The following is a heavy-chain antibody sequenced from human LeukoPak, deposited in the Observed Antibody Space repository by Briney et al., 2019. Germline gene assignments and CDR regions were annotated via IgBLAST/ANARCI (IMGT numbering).Heavy chain of an antibody. V-gene: IGHV4-59*01. J-gene: IGHJ5*02. CDR3: ARRVGDDFWSGPRFDP. D-gene: IGHD3-3*01. CDR2: IYYSGST. Sequence: SETLSLTCTVSGGSISSYYWSWIRQPPGKGLEWIGYIYYSGSTNYNPSLKSRVTISVDTSKNQFSLELSSVTAADTAVYYCARRVGDDFWSGPRFDPWGQGTLVTVSS. CDR1: GGSISSYY.